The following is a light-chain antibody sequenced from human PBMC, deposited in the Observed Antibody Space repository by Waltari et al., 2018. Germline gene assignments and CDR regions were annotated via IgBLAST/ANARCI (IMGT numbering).Light chain of an antibody. CDR3: CSYTAGSTWV. V-gene: IGLV2-23*01. CDR1: SRDVGSYNL. J-gene: IGLJ3*02. Sequence: QSALTQPASVSGSPGPSITISCTGTSRDVGSYNLVSWYQQHPGKAPKLMIYEGSKRPSGVSNRFSGSKSGNTASLTISGLQAEDEADYYCCSYTAGSTWVFGGGTKLTVL. CDR2: EGS.